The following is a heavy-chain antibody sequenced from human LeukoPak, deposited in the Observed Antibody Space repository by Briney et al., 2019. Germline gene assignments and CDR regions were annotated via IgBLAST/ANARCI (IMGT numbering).Heavy chain of an antibody. CDR3: AMDIVGALCYFDY. J-gene: IGHJ4*02. D-gene: IGHD1-26*01. CDR1: GYTFTAYY. CDR2: INPNSGGT. V-gene: IGHV1-2*02. Sequence: GASVKVSCKASGYTFTAYYMHWVRQAPGQGLEWMGWINPNSGGTNYAQKFQGRVTMTRDTSISTAYMEPSRLRSDDTAVYYCAMDIVGALCYFDYWGQGTLVTVSS.